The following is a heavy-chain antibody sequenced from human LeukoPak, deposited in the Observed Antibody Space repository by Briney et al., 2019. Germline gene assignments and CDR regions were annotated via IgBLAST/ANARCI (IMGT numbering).Heavy chain of an antibody. V-gene: IGHV3-23*01. CDR3: ARDSGHSSGWYTY. J-gene: IGHJ4*02. Sequence: GGSLRLSCAASGFTFGSNAVSWVRQAPGKGLEWVSTISGVGDTTYHADSVKGRFTISRDNSKNTLYLQMNSLRADDTAVYYCARDSGHSSGWYTYWGQGTLVTVSS. CDR1: GFTFGSNA. D-gene: IGHD6-19*01. CDR2: ISGVGDTT.